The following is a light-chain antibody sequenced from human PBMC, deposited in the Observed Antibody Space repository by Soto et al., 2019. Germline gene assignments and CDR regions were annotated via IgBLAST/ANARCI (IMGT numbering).Light chain of an antibody. CDR3: QQYNNWPRT. J-gene: IGKJ1*01. V-gene: IGKV3-15*01. CDR2: GAS. Sequence: EKVMTQSPATLFVSPWEKATLSCRASQSVSSNLAWYQQKPGQAPRLLIYGASTRATGIPARFSGSGSGTEFTLTISSLQSEDFAVYYCQQYNNWPRTFGQGTKVDIK. CDR1: QSVSSN.